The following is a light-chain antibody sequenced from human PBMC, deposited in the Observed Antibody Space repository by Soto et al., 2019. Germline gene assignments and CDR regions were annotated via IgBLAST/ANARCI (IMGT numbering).Light chain of an antibody. J-gene: IGKJ4*01. V-gene: IGKV3-15*01. CDR2: GAS. Sequence: ERVRTHSPATLPXXPGEXATLXXRASQSVSSNLAWYQQKPGLAPRFLIYGASTRATGIPARFSGSGSGTEFTLTISSLQSEDFAVYYCEQYDNWPLTFGGGTKLDIK. CDR3: EQYDNWPLT. CDR1: QSVSSN.